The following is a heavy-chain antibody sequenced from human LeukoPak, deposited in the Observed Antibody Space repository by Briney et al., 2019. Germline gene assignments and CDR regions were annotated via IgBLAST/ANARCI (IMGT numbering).Heavy chain of an antibody. CDR2: IYYSGST. D-gene: IGHD3-3*01. V-gene: IGHV4-39*01. J-gene: IGHJ5*02. Sequence: PSETLSLTCTVSGDSISSTNYYWGWIRQPPGKGLEWIGSIYYSGSTYYNPSLESRVTISVDTSKNQFSLKLSSVTAADTAVYYCARHYDFWSGYYRGGWFDPWGQGTLVTVSS. CDR1: GDSISSTNYY. CDR3: ARHYDFWSGYYRGGWFDP.